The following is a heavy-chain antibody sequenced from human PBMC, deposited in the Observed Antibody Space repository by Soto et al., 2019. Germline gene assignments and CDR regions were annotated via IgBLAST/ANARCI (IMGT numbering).Heavy chain of an antibody. J-gene: IGHJ6*02. CDR2: INHSGST. D-gene: IGHD6-25*01. CDR1: GGSFSGYY. CDR3: ARERRIISFDA. V-gene: IGHV4-34*01. Sequence: SETLSLTCAVYGGSFSGYYWSWIRQPPGKGLEWIGEINHSGSTNYNPSLKSRVTISVDTSKNQFSLKLSSVTAADTAGDYSARERRIISFDAWGQGPTITV.